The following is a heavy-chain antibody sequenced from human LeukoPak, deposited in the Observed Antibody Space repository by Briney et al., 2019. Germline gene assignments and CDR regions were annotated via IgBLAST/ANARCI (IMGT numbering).Heavy chain of an antibody. CDR3: ARFYGVPGGWFDP. Sequence: GGSLRLSCAASGFTFSSYGMHWVRQAPGKGLEWVAVIWYDGSNKYYADSVKGRFTISRDNSKNTLYLQMNNLRTEDTAVYYCARFYGVPGGWFDPWGQGTLVTVSS. D-gene: IGHD4-17*01. J-gene: IGHJ5*02. CDR1: GFTFSSYG. V-gene: IGHV3-33*01. CDR2: IWYDGSNK.